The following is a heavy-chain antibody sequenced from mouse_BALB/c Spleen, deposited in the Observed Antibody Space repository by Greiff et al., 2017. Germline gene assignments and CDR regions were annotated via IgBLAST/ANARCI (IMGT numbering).Heavy chain of an antibody. CDR1: GFTFSSFG. CDR2: ISSGSSTI. V-gene: IGHV5-17*02. D-gene: IGHD2-3*01. J-gene: IGHJ4*01. CDR3: ARDGPYAMDY. Sequence: DVMLVESGGGLVKPGGSRKLSCAASGFTFSSFGMHWVRQAPEKGLEWVAYISSGSSTIYYADTVKGRFTISRDNPKNTLFLQMTSLRSEDTAMYYCARDGPYAMDYWGQGTSVTVSS.